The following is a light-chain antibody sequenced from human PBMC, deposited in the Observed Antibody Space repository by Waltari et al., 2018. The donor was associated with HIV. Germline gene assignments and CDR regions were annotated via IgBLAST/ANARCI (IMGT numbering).Light chain of an antibody. V-gene: IGKV1-39*01. CDR3: QQSSSTPLT. Sequence: DIQMTQSPSSLSASVGERVTILCRASQSISTYLNWYQHKPGKVPRLLISAASTLQTGVPSRFSGSGSGTEFTLTLSSLQPEDFATYYCQQSSSTPLTFGPGT. J-gene: IGKJ3*01. CDR1: QSISTY. CDR2: AAS.